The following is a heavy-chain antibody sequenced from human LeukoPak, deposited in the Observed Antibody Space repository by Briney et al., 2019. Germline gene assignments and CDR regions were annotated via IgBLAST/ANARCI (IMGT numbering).Heavy chain of an antibody. CDR1: GFTASSNL. V-gene: IGHV3-53*01. D-gene: IGHD2-15*01. CDR3: ARGQVPNCSGGSCYSSYYYFMDL. CDR2: IYSGGST. Sequence: GGSLRLSYSASGFTASSNLMIWVRQAPGKGLEWVSVIYSGGSTYYADSVKGRFTISRDNSKNTLYIPMNSLRAEDTAVYYCARGQVPNCSGGSCYSSYYYFMDLWGKGITVTVSS. J-gene: IGHJ6*03.